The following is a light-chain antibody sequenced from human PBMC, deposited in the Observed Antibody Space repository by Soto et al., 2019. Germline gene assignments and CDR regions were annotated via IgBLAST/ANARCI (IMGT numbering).Light chain of an antibody. CDR1: QSVGRS. V-gene: IGKV3-15*01. CDR2: GTS. J-gene: IGKJ1*01. Sequence: ENVFTQSPCTLSLSPGERATLSCRASQSVGRSLAWYQQKPGQAPRLLIYGTSARATGIPATFSGSGSGTEFTLTISSLQPDDFATYYCQHYNSYSEAFGQGTKVDIK. CDR3: QHYNSYSEA.